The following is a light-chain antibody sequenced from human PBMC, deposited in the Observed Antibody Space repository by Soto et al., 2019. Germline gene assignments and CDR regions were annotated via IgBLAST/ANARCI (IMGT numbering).Light chain of an antibody. V-gene: IGLV2-14*01. CDR2: EVT. J-gene: IGLJ1*01. Sequence: QSVLTQPASVSGSPGQSIATSCTGSSSDVGFYNYISWYQQHPGKVPKLIIYEVTNRPSGVSNRFSGSKSGNTASLTISGLQAEDEADYYCCSYTTSSTRVFGTGTKVTVL. CDR3: CSYTTSSTRV. CDR1: SSDVGFYNY.